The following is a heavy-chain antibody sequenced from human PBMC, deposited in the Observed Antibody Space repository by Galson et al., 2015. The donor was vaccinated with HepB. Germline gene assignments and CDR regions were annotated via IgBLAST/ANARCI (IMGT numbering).Heavy chain of an antibody. D-gene: IGHD4-23*01. Sequence: SLRLSCAASGFTFSSYAMSWVRQAPGKGLEWVSAISGSGGSTYYADSVKGRFTISRDNSKNTLYLQMNSLRAEDTAVYYCAKAPYGGSYTFDYWGQGTLVTVSS. J-gene: IGHJ4*02. CDR1: GFTFSSYA. CDR2: ISGSGGST. V-gene: IGHV3-23*01. CDR3: AKAPYGGSYTFDY.